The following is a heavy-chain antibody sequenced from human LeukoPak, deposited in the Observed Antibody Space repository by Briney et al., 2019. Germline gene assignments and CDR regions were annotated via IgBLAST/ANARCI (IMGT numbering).Heavy chain of an antibody. CDR1: GYTFTSYG. D-gene: IGHD2-15*01. CDR3: ARGGCSGGSCYYYFDY. J-gene: IGHJ4*02. CDR2: INPNSGGT. Sequence: GASVKVSCKASGYTFTSYGISWVRQAPGQGLEWMGRINPNSGGTNYAQKFQGRVTMTRDTSISTAYMELSRLRSVDTAVYYCARGGCSGGSCYYYFDYWGQGTLVTVSS. V-gene: IGHV1-2*06.